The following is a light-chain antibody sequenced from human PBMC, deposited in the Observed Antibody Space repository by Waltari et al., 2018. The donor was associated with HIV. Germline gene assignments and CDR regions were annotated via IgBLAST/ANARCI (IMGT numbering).Light chain of an antibody. J-gene: IGKJ4*01. CDR2: LAY. CDR3: MQGLQIPLT. CDR1: QSLLHSSGYNF. Sequence: IVMTQSPLSLSVTPGEPASISCTSNQSLLHSSGYNFLDWYMQKPGQSPQVLIYLAYNRASGVPARFSGSCSATDFTLKISRVEAEDVGFYYCMQGLQIPLTFGGGTKVEIK. V-gene: IGKV2-28*01.